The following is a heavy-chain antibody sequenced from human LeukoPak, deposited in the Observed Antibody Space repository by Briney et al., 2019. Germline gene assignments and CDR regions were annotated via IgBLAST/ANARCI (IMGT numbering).Heavy chain of an antibody. Sequence: PGGSLRLSCAASGFTFSSYSMNWVRQAPGKGLEWVSYISNSSSTIYYADSVKGRFTISRDNAKNSLYLQMNSLRAEDTAVYYCARDSSSWSFFDYWGQGTLVTVSS. CDR3: ARDSSSWSFFDY. CDR1: GFTFSSYS. CDR2: ISNSSSTI. D-gene: IGHD6-13*01. V-gene: IGHV3-48*04. J-gene: IGHJ4*02.